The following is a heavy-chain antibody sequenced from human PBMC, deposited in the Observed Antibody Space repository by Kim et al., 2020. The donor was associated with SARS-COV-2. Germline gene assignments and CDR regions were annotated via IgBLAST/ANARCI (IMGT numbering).Heavy chain of an antibody. V-gene: IGHV3-30-3*01. J-gene: IGHJ4*02. Sequence: GGSLRLSCAASGFTFSSYAMHWVRQAPGKGLEWVAAISYAGSNKYYADAVKGRFTISRDNSNSTLYLQMNCLRAEDTAVYYCARDAFIGSVSFCYFDYWGRRAMVTVSS. CDR1: GFTFSSYA. CDR2: ISYAGSNK. D-gene: IGHD3-10*01. CDR3: ARDAFIGSVSFCYFDY.